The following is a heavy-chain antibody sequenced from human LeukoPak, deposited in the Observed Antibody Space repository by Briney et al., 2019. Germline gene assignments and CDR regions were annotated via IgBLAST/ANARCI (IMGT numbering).Heavy chain of an antibody. CDR3: AKSNGYGLIDI. D-gene: IGHD3-22*01. V-gene: IGHV4-38-2*02. J-gene: IGHJ3*02. CDR2: IYHSGST. CDR1: GYSISSGYY. Sequence: SETLSLTCTVSGYSISSGYYWGWIRPPPGKGLEWIGIIYHSGSTYFNPSLKSRVTISLDTSRNQFSLKLNSVTAADTAVYYCAKSNGYGLIDIWGQGTMVTVSS.